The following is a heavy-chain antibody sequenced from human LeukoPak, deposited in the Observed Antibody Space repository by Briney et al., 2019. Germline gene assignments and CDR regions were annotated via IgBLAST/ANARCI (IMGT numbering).Heavy chain of an antibody. Sequence: PGGSLRLSCAASGFTFSSYGLNWVRQAPGEGLEWVSYISSGSSTIYYVDSVKGRFTISRDNAKNSLYLQMNSLRAEDTAVYYCARDPPGTNDFGYWGQGILVTVSS. CDR2: ISSGSSTI. CDR1: GFTFSSYG. V-gene: IGHV3-48*04. CDR3: ARDPPGTNDFGY. J-gene: IGHJ4*02. D-gene: IGHD2-8*01.